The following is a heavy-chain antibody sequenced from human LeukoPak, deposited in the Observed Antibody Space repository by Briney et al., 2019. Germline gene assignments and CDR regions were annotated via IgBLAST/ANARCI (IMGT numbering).Heavy chain of an antibody. CDR1: GFTFSSYA. CDR2: ISGSGGST. Sequence: GGSLRLSCAASGFTFSSYAMSWVRQAPGKGLEWVSAISGSGGSTYYADSVKGRFTISRDNSKNTLYLQMNSLRAEDTAVYYCAKDPQVSYYDSSGYFDYWGQGTLVTVSS. V-gene: IGHV3-23*01. CDR3: AKDPQVSYYDSSGYFDY. D-gene: IGHD3-22*01. J-gene: IGHJ4*02.